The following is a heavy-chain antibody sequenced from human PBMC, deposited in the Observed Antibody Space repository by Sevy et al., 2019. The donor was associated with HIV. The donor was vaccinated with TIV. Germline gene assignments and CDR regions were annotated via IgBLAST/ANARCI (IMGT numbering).Heavy chain of an antibody. V-gene: IGHV3-48*01. D-gene: IGHD5-18*01. J-gene: IGHJ4*02. CDR1: GFTFSSYS. CDR3: ARANRGYSPDY. CDR2: ISSSSSKI. Sequence: GGSLRLSCAASGFTFSSYSMNWVRQAPGKGLEWVSYISSSSSKIYNADSVKGRFTISRDNAKNSLYLQMNSLRAEDKNVYYCARANRGYSPDYWGQGTLVTVSS.